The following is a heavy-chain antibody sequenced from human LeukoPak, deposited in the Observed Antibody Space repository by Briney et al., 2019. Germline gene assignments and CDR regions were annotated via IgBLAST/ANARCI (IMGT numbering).Heavy chain of an antibody. CDR3: ARDSSQLALTYYYYYMDV. D-gene: IGHD6-13*01. V-gene: IGHV3-48*01. CDR2: LNSFSSTI. J-gene: IGHJ6*03. CDR1: GFTFSTYS. Sequence: GGSLRLSCAASGFTFSTYSMNWVRQAPGKGLEWVSYLNSFSSTIHYADSVKGRFTISRDNAKNSLYLQMNSLRAEDTAVYYCARDSSQLALTYYYYYMDVWGKGTTVTVSS.